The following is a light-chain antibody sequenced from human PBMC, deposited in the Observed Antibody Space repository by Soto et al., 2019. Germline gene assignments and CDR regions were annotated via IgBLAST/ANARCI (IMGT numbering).Light chain of an antibody. CDR2: GAS. J-gene: IGKJ1*01. V-gene: IGKV3-15*01. CDR1: ESVGSK. Sequence: EIVMTQSPATLSVSPGERVTLSCRASESVGSKLAWYQKKPGQAPRRLIFGASTRATGIPARFSGSGSGTELTLTISSLQSEDFAVYYCQQYNNWPPWTFGQGTKVDIK. CDR3: QQYNNWPPWT.